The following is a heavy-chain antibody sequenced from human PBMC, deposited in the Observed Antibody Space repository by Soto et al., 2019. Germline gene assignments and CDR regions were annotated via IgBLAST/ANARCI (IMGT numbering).Heavy chain of an antibody. CDR2: IWNDGSNK. Sequence: QVQLVESGGVVVQPGRSLRLSCAASGFTFSSYGMHWVREAPGKGLEWVAVIWNDGSNKYYADSVKGRFTISGDKYKNTLYRQMKSLRAEDTAVYYCARDALRGYCSGGSCPTFDYWGQGTLVTVSS. D-gene: IGHD2-15*01. CDR1: GFTFSSYG. V-gene: IGHV3-33*01. J-gene: IGHJ4*02. CDR3: ARDALRGYCSGGSCPTFDY.